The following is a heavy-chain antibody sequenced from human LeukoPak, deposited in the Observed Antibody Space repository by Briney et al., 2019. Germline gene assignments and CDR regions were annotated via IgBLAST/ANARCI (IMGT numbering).Heavy chain of an antibody. V-gene: IGHV3-74*01. CDR2: INSDGSST. D-gene: IGHD3-9*01. CDR1: GFTFSSYW. CDR3: ARDITISSFDY. J-gene: IGHJ4*02. Sequence: PGGSLRLSCAASGFTFSSYWMHWVRQAPGKGLVWVSRINSDGSSTSYADSVEGRFTISRDNAKNTLYLQMNSLRAEDTAVYYCARDITISSFDYWGQGTLVTVSS.